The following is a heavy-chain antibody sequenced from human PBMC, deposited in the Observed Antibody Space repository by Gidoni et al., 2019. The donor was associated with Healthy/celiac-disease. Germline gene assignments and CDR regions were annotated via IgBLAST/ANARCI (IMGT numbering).Heavy chain of an antibody. V-gene: IGHV3-9*01. CDR1: GLTFDDYA. Sequence: EVQLVESGGGLVQPGRSLRLSCAASGLTFDDYAMHWVRQAPGKGLEWVSGISWNSGSIGYADSVKGRFTISRDNAKNSLYLQMNSLRAEDTALYYCAKDMGYSYGSGYFDYWGQGTLVTVSS. D-gene: IGHD5-18*01. CDR2: ISWNSGSI. J-gene: IGHJ4*02. CDR3: AKDMGYSYGSGYFDY.